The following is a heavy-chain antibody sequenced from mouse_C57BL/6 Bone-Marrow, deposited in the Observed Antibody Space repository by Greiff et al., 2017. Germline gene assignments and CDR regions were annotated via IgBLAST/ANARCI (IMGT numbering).Heavy chain of an antibody. D-gene: IGHD2-4*01. J-gene: IGHJ2*01. CDR2: IYPRSGNT. Sequence: QVQLKESGAELARPGASVKLSCKASGYTFTSYGISWVKQRTGQGLEWIGEIYPRSGNTYYNEKFKGKATLTADKASSTAYMELRSLTSEDSEVYFCERGGFYYDYDWGQGTTLTVSS. V-gene: IGHV1-81*01. CDR1: GYTFTSYG. CDR3: ERGGFYYDYD.